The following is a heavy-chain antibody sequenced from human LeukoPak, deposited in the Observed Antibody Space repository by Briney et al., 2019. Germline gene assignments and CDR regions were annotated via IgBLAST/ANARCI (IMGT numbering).Heavy chain of an antibody. CDR1: GGTFSSYA. V-gene: IGHV1-2*06. J-gene: IGHJ4*02. Sequence: ASVKVSCTASGGTFSSYAISWVRQAPGQGLEWMGRINPNSGGTNYAQKFQGRVTMTRDTSISTAYMELSRLRSDDTAVYYCARGWYSSGWVDYWGQGTLVTDSS. CDR3: ARGWYSSGWVDY. D-gene: IGHD6-19*01. CDR2: INPNSGGT.